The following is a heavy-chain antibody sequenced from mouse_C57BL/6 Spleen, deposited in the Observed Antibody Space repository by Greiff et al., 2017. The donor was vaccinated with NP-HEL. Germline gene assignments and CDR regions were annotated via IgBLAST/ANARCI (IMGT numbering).Heavy chain of an antibody. CDR1: GFNIKDDY. J-gene: IGHJ4*01. D-gene: IGHD2-10*02. CDR3: TLISLDGDY. CDR2: IDPENGDT. Sequence: DVHLVESGAELVRPGASVKLSCTASGFNIKDDYMHWVKQRPEQGLEWIGWIDPENGDTEYASKFQGKATITADTSSNTAYLQLSSLTSEDTAVYYCTLISLDGDYWGQGTSVTVSS. V-gene: IGHV14-4*01.